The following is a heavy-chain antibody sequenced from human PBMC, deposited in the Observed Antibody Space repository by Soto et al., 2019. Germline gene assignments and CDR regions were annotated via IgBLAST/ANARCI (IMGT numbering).Heavy chain of an antibody. Sequence: EVQLLESGGGLVQPGGSLRLSCAASGFMFSNYAMSWVRQAPGKGLEWVSGIRGRATSAYYADSVKGRFAISRDNSYNTLFLQLTSLRAEDTAVYYCAKSRYSDSSGDYYDFWGQGTLVTVSS. D-gene: IGHD3-22*01. V-gene: IGHV3-23*01. J-gene: IGHJ4*02. CDR1: GFMFSNYA. CDR2: IRGRATSA. CDR3: AKSRYSDSSGDYYDF.